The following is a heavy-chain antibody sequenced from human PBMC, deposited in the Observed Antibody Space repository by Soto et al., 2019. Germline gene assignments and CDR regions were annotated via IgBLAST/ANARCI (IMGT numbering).Heavy chain of an antibody. J-gene: IGHJ5*01. CDR3: AKDNPVGATPGWFDS. D-gene: IGHD1-26*01. V-gene: IGHV3-23*01. CDR2: ILGSGDST. CDR1: GFTFRNFA. Sequence: EVQLLESGGGFVQPGWSLRLSCESSGFTFRNFAMSWVRQAPGQGLEWVSSILGSGDSTYYADSVKGRFSISRDNSKNTLYLQMNSLRAEDTAIYCCAKDNPVGATPGWFDSWGQGTLVIVSS.